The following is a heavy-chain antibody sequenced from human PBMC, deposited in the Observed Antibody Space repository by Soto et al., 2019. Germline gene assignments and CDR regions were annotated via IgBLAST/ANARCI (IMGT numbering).Heavy chain of an antibody. CDR2: IVVGSGNT. D-gene: IGHD6-19*01. Sequence: SVKVSCKASGFTFTSSAVQWVRQARGQRLEWIGWIVVGSGNTNYAQKFQERVTITRDMSTSTAYMELSSLRSEDTAVYYCAAARSYSSGWYRVLYYFDDWGQGTLVTVSS. V-gene: IGHV1-58*01. CDR3: AAARSYSSGWYRVLYYFDD. J-gene: IGHJ4*02. CDR1: GFTFTSSA.